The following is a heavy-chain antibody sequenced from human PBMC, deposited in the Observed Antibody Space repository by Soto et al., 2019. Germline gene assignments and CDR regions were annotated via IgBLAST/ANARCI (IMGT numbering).Heavy chain of an antibody. CDR3: AHAYGGTSWPNDAFDV. CDR1: GFSLSADGVG. D-gene: IGHD2-2*01. CDR2: IYWDDDK. J-gene: IGHJ3*01. Sequence: QITLKESGPTLVKPTQTLTLTCTFSGFSLSADGVGVGWIRQPPGKALEWLALIYWDDDKRYRQSLKSRLTITKDTYKNQVVLTMTNMDPVDTATYYCAHAYGGTSWPNDAFDVWGQGTVVTVSS. V-gene: IGHV2-5*02.